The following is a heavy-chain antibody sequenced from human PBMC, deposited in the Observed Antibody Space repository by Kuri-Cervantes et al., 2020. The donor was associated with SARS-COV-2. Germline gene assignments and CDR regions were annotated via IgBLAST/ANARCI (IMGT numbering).Heavy chain of an antibody. D-gene: IGHD1-1*01. CDR3: ARDLFGWSDGSWMDV. CDR1: GFTFSSYG. Sequence: LSLTCAVSGFTFSSYGMHWVRQAPGKGLEWVAVIWLDGSHKYYADSVKGRFSISRDNSKNMLYLQMNSLRVEDTAVYYCARDLFGWSDGSWMDVWGKGTTVTVSS. V-gene: IGHV3-33*08. CDR2: IWLDGSHK. J-gene: IGHJ6*04.